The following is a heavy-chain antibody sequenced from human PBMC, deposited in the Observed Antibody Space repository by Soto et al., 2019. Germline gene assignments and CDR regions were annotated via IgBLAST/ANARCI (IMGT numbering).Heavy chain of an antibody. J-gene: IGHJ6*02. Sequence: GGSLRLSCAASGFTFSNAWMSWVRQAPGKGLECVGRIKSKTDGGTTDYAAPVIGRFSISRDDSKNPLYLQMNSLKTEDTVVYYCTSVVDGGEYYYYYGMDVWGQGTTVTVSS. CDR2: IKSKTDGGTT. CDR1: GFTFSNAW. D-gene: IGHD3-10*01. CDR3: TSVVDGGEYYYYYGMDV. V-gene: IGHV3-15*01.